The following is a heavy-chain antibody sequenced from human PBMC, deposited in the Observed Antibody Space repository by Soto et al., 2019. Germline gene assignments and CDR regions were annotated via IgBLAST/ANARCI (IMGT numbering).Heavy chain of an antibody. CDR3: ATFGDYPRDFDF. J-gene: IGHJ4*02. V-gene: IGHV3-30-3*01. Sequence: QVQLVESGGGVVQPERSLRLSCVASGFRFSDYAMHWVCQAPGKGLEWLAVISHDGSQKYYADSVKGRFTISRDNSISTLYLQMNSQRAEDTAVYYCATFGDYPRDFDFWGQGTQVTVSS. D-gene: IGHD4-17*01. CDR1: GFRFSDYA. CDR2: ISHDGSQK.